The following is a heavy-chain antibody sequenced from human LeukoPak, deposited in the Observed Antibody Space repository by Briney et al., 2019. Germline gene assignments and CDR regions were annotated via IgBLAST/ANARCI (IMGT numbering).Heavy chain of an antibody. Sequence: PSETLSLTCTVSGGSISSGGYYWSWIRQHPGKGLEWIGYIYYSGSTYYNPSLKSRVTISVDTSKNQFSLKLGSVTAADTAVYYCARSLLWFGELLKPSDYWGQGTLVTVSS. V-gene: IGHV4-31*03. J-gene: IGHJ4*02. CDR1: GGSISSGGYY. D-gene: IGHD3-10*01. CDR3: ARSLLWFGELLKPSDY. CDR2: IYYSGST.